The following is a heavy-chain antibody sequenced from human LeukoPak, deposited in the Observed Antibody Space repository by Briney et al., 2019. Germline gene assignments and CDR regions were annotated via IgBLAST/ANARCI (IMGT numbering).Heavy chain of an antibody. CDR3: ARGTLAGCSSTSCYGLDY. CDR1: GGSFSGYY. CDR2: INHSGST. V-gene: IGHV4-34*01. Sequence: SETLSLTCAVYGGSFSGYYWSWIRQPPGKGLEWIGEINHSGSTNYSPSLKSRVTISVDTSKNQFSLKLSSVTAADTAVYYCARGTLAGCSSTSCYGLDYWGQGTLVTVSS. J-gene: IGHJ4*02. D-gene: IGHD2-2*01.